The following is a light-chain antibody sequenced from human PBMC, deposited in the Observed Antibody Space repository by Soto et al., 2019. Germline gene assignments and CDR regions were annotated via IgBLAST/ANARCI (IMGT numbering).Light chain of an antibody. V-gene: IGKV3-15*01. J-gene: IGKJ1*01. CDR1: QSIRSN. CDR3: QQYNNWPPWT. CDR2: GAS. Sequence: IVMTQSPATLSVSPGERATLSCRASQSIRSNLAWYQQKPGQAPRLLFYGASTRATGIPARFSGSGSGTEFTLTISSLQSEDFAVYYCQQYNNWPPWTFGQGTKVEIK.